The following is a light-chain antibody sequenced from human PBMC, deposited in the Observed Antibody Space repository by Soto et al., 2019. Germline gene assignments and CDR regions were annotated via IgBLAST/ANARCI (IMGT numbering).Light chain of an antibody. CDR1: SSNVGAGFA. CDR3: QSYATSLSAYV. CDR2: DNT. V-gene: IGLV1-40*01. J-gene: IGLJ1*01. Sequence: QSVLTQPPSVSGAPGQRVAISCTGNSSNVGAGFAAHWYQHHPGAAPTLLIYDNTNRPSGVPDRFSGSKTGTSAYLAITGLQAEDEAAYFCQSYATSLSAYVFGTGPKLTVL.